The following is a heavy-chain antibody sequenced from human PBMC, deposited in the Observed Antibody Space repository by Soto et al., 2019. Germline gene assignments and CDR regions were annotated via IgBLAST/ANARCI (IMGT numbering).Heavy chain of an antibody. CDR1: GYSISSSNW. CDR2: IYHSGTT. Sequence: QVQLQESGPGLVKPSDTLSLPCAVSGYSISSSNWWGWIRQPPGKGLEWIGYIYHSGTTYYNPSLTGRVTMSVDTPKNQFSRKLTSVTAVDTAVYYCARMEIQGPIDYWGQGTLVTVSS. CDR3: ARMEIQGPIDY. J-gene: IGHJ4*02. V-gene: IGHV4-28*01. D-gene: IGHD3-3*01.